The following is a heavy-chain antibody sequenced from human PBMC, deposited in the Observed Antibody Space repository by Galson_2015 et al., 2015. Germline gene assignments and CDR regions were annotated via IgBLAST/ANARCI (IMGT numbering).Heavy chain of an antibody. CDR2: ITTSGNYV. CDR1: GFIFSSYR. V-gene: IGHV3-21*06. Sequence: SLRLSCAASGFIFSSYRMNWVRQAPGKGLEWVSSITTSGNYVYYADSLKGRFTISRDNAKNSLYLQMNSLRVEDTAVYYCARDSERDYDFWSGYDRLSRAYWGQGTLVTVSS. J-gene: IGHJ4*02. CDR3: ARDSERDYDFWSGYDRLSRAY. D-gene: IGHD3-3*01.